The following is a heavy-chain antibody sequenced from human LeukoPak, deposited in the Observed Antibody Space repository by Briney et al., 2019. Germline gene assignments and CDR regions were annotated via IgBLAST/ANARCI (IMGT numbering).Heavy chain of an antibody. CDR1: GGTFSSYV. CDR3: ARAYSSNWYWFDP. D-gene: IGHD6-13*01. Sequence: GASVKVSCKASGGTFSSYVITWVRQAPGQGLEWMGGIIPIFGTANYAQKFQGRVTITADESTSTAYMELSSLRSEDTAVYYCARAYSSNWYWFDPWGQGSLVTLSS. V-gene: IGHV1-69*13. CDR2: IIPIFGTA. J-gene: IGHJ5*02.